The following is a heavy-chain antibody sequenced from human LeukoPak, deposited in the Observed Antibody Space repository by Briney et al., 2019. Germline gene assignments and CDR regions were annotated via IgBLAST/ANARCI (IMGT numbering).Heavy chain of an antibody. CDR2: IYYSGST. V-gene: IGHV4-59*12. J-gene: IGHJ3*02. D-gene: IGHD2-2*01. CDR3: AREESCSSTSCYLAAFDI. Sequence: SETLSLTCTVSGGSMSNYYWSWIRQPAGKGLELIGYIYYSGSTYYNPSLKSRVTISVDTSKNQFSLKLSSVTAADTAVYYCAREESCSSTSCYLAAFDIWGQGTMVTVSS. CDR1: GGSMSNYY.